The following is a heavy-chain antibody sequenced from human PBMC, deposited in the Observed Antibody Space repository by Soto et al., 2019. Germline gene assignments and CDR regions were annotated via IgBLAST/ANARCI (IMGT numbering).Heavy chain of an antibody. CDR2: TSSSSSYI. V-gene: IGHV3-21*01. CDR1: GFTFSSYS. D-gene: IGHD3-22*01. CDR3: AGQYYYDSSGYYRN. Sequence: PGGSLRLSCAASGFTFSSYSMNWVRQAPGKGLEWVSSTSSSSSYIYYADSVKGRFTISRDNAKNSLYLQMNSLRAEDTAVYYCAGQYYYDSSGYYRNWGQGTLVTVSS. J-gene: IGHJ4*02.